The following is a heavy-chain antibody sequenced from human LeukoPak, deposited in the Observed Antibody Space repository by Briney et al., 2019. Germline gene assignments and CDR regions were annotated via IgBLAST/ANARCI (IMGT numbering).Heavy chain of an antibody. J-gene: IGHJ6*02. CDR3: ARAEYYDSSEEYYYYYGMDV. CDR2: INPNSGGT. Sequence: ASVKVSCKASGYTFTCYYMHWVRQAPGQGLEWMGRINPNSGGTNYAQKFQGRVTITRDTSISTAYMELSRLRSDDTAVYYCARAEYYDSSEEYYYYYGMDVWGQGTTVTVSS. V-gene: IGHV1-2*06. CDR1: GYTFTCYY. D-gene: IGHD3-22*01.